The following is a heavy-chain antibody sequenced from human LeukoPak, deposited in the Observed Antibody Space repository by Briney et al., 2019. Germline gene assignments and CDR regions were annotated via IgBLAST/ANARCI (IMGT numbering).Heavy chain of an antibody. CDR3: ARHPELYFFDY. Sequence: SETLSLTCTVSGDSISSYHWTWIRQPPGKGLEWIGYISYSGRTSYNPSLKSRLTISADTSKNQVSLTLSSVTAADTAVYYCARHPELYFFDYWGQGTLVTVSS. CDR1: GDSISSYH. D-gene: IGHD3-10*01. J-gene: IGHJ4*02. CDR2: ISYSGRT. V-gene: IGHV4-59*08.